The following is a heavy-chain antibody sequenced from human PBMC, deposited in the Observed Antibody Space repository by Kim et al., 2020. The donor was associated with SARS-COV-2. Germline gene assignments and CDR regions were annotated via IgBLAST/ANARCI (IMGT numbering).Heavy chain of an antibody. D-gene: IGHD6-13*01. V-gene: IGHV4-34*01. J-gene: IGHJ4*02. Sequence: SETLSLTCAVYGGSFSGYYWSWIRQPPGKGLEWIGEINHSGSTNYNPSLKSRVTISVDTSKNQFSLKLSSVTAADTAVYYCARARRGSRSIFDYWGQGTLVIVSS. CDR2: INHSGST. CDR3: ARARRGSRSIFDY. CDR1: GGSFSGYY.